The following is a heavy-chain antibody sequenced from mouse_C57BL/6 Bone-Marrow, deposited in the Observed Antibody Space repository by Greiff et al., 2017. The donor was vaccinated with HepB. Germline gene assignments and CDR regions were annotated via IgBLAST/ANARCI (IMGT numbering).Heavy chain of an antibody. CDR3: ARCGGLRRWYAMDY. CDR1: GYTFTSYW. J-gene: IGHJ4*01. V-gene: IGHV1-64*01. D-gene: IGHD2-4*01. Sequence: QVQLQQPGAELVKPGASVKLSCKASGYTFTSYWMHWVKQRPGQGLEWIGMIHPNSGSTNYNEKFKSKATLTVDKSSSTAYMQRSSLTSEDSAVYSCARCGGLRRWYAMDYWGQGASVTVSS. CDR2: IHPNSGST.